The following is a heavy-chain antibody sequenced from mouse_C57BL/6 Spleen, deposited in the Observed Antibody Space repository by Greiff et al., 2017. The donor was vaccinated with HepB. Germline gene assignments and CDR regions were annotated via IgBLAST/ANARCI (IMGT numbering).Heavy chain of an antibody. J-gene: IGHJ3*01. CDR2: IDPSDSYT. D-gene: IGHD2-4*01. CDR3: AREGLRGFAY. Sequence: QVQLQQPGAELVMPGASVKLSCKASGYTFTSYWMHWVKQRPGQGLEWIGEIDPSDSYTNYTQKFKGKSTLTVDKSSSTAYMQLSSLTSEDSAVYYCAREGLRGFAYWGQGTLVTVSA. CDR1: GYTFTSYW. V-gene: IGHV1-69*01.